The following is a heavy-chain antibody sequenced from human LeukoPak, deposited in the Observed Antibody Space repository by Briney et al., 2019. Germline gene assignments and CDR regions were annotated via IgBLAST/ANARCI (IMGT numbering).Heavy chain of an antibody. Sequence: PGGSLRLSCAASGFTFSSYWMSWVRQAPGKGLEWVANIKQDGSEKYYVDSVKGRFTISRDNAKNSLYLQMNSLRAEDTAVYYCARVPTNTIAPAYYYYGMDVWGQGTTVTVSS. D-gene: IGHD3-3*01. CDR3: ARVPTNTIAPAYYYYGMDV. J-gene: IGHJ6*02. V-gene: IGHV3-7*01. CDR2: IKQDGSEK. CDR1: GFTFSSYW.